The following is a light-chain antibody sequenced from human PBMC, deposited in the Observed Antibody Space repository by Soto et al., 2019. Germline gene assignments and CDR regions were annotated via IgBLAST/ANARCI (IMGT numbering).Light chain of an antibody. CDR1: SGSVSTNYY. Sequence: QTVVTQEPSFSVSPGGTVTLTCGLSSGSVSTNYYPSWYQQTPGQTPRTLVYNTNTRSSGVPDRFSGSILGNKAALTITGAQADDESNYYCALYMGRGISVFGGGTKLTVL. CDR2: NTN. V-gene: IGLV8-61*01. J-gene: IGLJ2*01. CDR3: ALYMGRGISV.